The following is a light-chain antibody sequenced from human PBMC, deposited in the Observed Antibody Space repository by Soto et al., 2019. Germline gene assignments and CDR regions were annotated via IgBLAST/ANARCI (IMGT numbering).Light chain of an antibody. CDR1: SSDVGSYNL. J-gene: IGLJ3*02. V-gene: IGLV2-23*02. Sequence: QSALTQPASVSGSPGQSITISCTGTSSDVGSYNLVSWYQQHPDKAPKLIIYEVSKWPSGVSSRFSASKSGNTAPLTISGLQSEDEADYYCCSYAGSSTWVFGGGTKLTVL. CDR2: EVS. CDR3: CSYAGSSTWV.